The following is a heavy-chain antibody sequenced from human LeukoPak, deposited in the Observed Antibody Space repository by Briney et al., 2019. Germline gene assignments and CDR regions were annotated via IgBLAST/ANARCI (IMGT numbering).Heavy chain of an antibody. CDR1: GVTFSGYY. J-gene: IGHJ4*02. Sequence: AGSLRLTCAASGVTFSGYYLTWVRQAPGKGLEWVSSISTKSNSNYYANSVKGRITISSDDAKNSVYLKINRLRGEDTAVYYCVRVVGRESAELVNSWRGDHWGQGTLVTVSS. V-gene: IGHV3-21*06. CDR3: VRVVGRESAELVNSWRGDH. CDR2: ISTKSNSN. D-gene: IGHD1-7*01.